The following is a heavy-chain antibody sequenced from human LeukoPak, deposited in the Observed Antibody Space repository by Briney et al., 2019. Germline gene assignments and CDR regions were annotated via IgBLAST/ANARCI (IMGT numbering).Heavy chain of an antibody. J-gene: IGHJ4*02. V-gene: IGHV5-51*01. D-gene: IGHD3-22*01. CDR3: ARLLGPMIARGYFDY. CDR2: IYPGDSDT. CDR1: GYIFTSYW. Sequence: GESLKISCKGSGYIFTSYWIGWVRQMPGKGLEWMGIIYPGDSDTRYSPSFQGQVIISADKSISTAYLQWSSLKASDTAMYYCARLLGPMIARGYFDYWGQGTLVTVSS.